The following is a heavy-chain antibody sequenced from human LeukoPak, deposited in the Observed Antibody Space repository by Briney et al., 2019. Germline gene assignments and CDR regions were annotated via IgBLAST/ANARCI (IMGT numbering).Heavy chain of an antibody. Sequence: ASVKVSCKASGYTFTGYYIHWVRQATGQGLEWMGWMNPDSGNTGYAQKFQGRVTITRNTSISTAYMELSSLRSEDTAVYYCARRAGAYSHPYDYWGQGTLVTVSS. J-gene: IGHJ4*02. CDR2: MNPDSGNT. D-gene: IGHD4/OR15-4a*01. CDR1: GYTFTGYY. CDR3: ARRAGAYSHPYDY. V-gene: IGHV1-8*03.